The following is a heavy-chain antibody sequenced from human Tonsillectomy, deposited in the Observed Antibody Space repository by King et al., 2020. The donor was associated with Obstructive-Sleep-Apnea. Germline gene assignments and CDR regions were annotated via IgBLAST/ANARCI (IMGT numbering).Heavy chain of an antibody. Sequence: VQLVESGGGVVQPGRSLRLSSAASGFTFSTYAMYWVRQAPGKGLEWVAVISYDGSNKYYADSVKGRFTISRDNSKNTLYLQMNSLRAEDTAVYYCARDGPVVVPAAMPGFNWFDPWGQGTLVIVSS. J-gene: IGHJ5*02. V-gene: IGHV3-30-3*01. CDR3: ARDGPVVVPAAMPGFNWFDP. CDR2: ISYDGSNK. D-gene: IGHD2-2*01. CDR1: GFTFSTYA.